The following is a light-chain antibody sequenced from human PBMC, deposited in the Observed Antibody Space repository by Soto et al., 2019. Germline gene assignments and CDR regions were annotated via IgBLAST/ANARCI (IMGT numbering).Light chain of an antibody. CDR1: QSVSSNY. CDR2: DAS. Sequence: EIVLTQSPGTLSLSPGERATLSCRASQSVSSNYLAWYQQKPGQAPRLLIYDASTRATGIPDRFSGSGSGTDFTLTISRLEPEDFAVSYCQQYGSSPPRTFGQGTKVEVK. J-gene: IGKJ1*01. V-gene: IGKV3-20*01. CDR3: QQYGSSPPRT.